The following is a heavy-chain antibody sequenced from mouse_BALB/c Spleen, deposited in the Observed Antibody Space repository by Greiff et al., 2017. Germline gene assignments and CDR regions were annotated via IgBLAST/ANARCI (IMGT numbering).Heavy chain of an antibody. CDR2: ISYSGST. CDR3: ARYGGYYFAY. CDR1: GYSITSDYA. J-gene: IGHJ3*01. D-gene: IGHD2-3*01. V-gene: IGHV3-2*02. Sequence: EVQLQESGPGLVKPSQSLSLTCTVTGYSITSDYAWNWIRQFPGNKLEWMGYISYSGSTSYNPSLKSRISITRDTSKNQFFLQLNSVTTEDTATYYCARYGGYYFAYWGQGTLVTVSA.